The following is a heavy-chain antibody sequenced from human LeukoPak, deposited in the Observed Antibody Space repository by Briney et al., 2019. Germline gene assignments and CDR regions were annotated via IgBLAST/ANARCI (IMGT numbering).Heavy chain of an antibody. V-gene: IGHV1-8*01. CDR2: MNPNSGNT. J-gene: IGHJ4*02. D-gene: IGHD3-10*01. Sequence: ASVKVSCTASGYTFTSYDINWVRQATGQGPEWMGWMNPNSGNTGYAQKFQGRVTMTRNTSISTAYMELSSLRSEDTAVYYCARGRMVRGVIRFDYWGQGTLVTVSS. CDR3: ARGRMVRGVIRFDY. CDR1: GYTFTSYD.